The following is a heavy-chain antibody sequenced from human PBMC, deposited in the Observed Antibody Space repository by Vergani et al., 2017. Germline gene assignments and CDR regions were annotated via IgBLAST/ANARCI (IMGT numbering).Heavy chain of an antibody. Sequence: QVQLVESGGGVVQPGGSLRLSCAASGFTFSSYAMHWVRQAPGKGLEWVAFIGYDGSNKYYADSVKGRFTISRENSKNTLYLQMNSLRAEDTAVYYCAKGRYGDYALVFDPWGQGTLVTVSS. CDR3: AKGRYGDYALVFDP. J-gene: IGHJ5*02. D-gene: IGHD4-17*01. V-gene: IGHV3-30*02. CDR2: IGYDGSNK. CDR1: GFTFSSYA.